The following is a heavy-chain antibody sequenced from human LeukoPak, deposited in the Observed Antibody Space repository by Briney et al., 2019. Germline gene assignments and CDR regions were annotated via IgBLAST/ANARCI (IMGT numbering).Heavy chain of an antibody. Sequence: GGSLRLSCAASGFTFSSYEMNWVRQAPGKGLEWVSYISSSGSTIYYADSVKGRFTISRDNAKNSLYLQMNSLRAEDTAVYYCARDAGYCSGGSCYDKWGQGTLVTVSS. J-gene: IGHJ4*02. CDR1: GFTFSSYE. V-gene: IGHV3-48*03. D-gene: IGHD2-15*01. CDR3: ARDAGYCSGGSCYDK. CDR2: ISSSGSTI.